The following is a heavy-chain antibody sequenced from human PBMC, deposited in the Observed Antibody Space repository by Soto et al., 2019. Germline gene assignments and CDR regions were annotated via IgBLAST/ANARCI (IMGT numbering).Heavy chain of an antibody. J-gene: IGHJ5*02. CDR1: GYTFTSYG. D-gene: IGHD3-16*02. CDR3: ARAYDVSLRRQNWFDL. CDR2: ISAYNGNT. V-gene: IGHV1-18*01. Sequence: QVQLVQSGAEVKKPGASVKVSCKASGYTFTSYGISWVRQAPGQGLEWMGWISAYNGNTNYAQKLQGRVTMTTDTSTSTAYIELRSLRSDDTAVYYCARAYDVSLRRQNWFDLWGQGTLVTVSS.